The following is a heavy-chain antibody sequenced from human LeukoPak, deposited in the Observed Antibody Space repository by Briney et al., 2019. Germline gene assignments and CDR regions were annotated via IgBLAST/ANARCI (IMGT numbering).Heavy chain of an antibody. Sequence: ASVKVSCKASGYTFTSYGISWVRQAPGQGLEWMGWINPNRGGTNYAQKFQGRVTMTRDTSISTAYMELSRLTSDDTAVYYCARGGSYTDAFDMWGQGTMVSVSS. CDR1: GYTFTSYG. D-gene: IGHD1-26*01. CDR3: ARGGSYTDAFDM. CDR2: INPNRGGT. J-gene: IGHJ3*02. V-gene: IGHV1-2*02.